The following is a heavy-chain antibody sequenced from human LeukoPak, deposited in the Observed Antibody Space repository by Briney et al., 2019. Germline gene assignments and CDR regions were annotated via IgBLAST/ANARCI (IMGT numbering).Heavy chain of an antibody. Sequence: SSVKVSCKASGGTFSSYAISWVRQAPGQGLEWMGGIIPIFGTANYAQKFQGRVTITADESTSTDYMELSSLRSEDTAVYYCARGIDVDTAMVTTGYYFDYWGQGTLVTVSS. CDR1: GGTFSSYA. J-gene: IGHJ4*02. D-gene: IGHD5-18*01. CDR2: IIPIFGTA. V-gene: IGHV1-69*01. CDR3: ARGIDVDTAMVTTGYYFDY.